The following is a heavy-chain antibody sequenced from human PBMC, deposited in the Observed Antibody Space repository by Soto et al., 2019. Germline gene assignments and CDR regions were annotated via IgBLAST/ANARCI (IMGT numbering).Heavy chain of an antibody. Sequence: EVQLVESGGGLVQPGGSLRLSCAASGFTLSDHYVDWVRQAPGKGLEWVGRSRNKANRYTTEYATSVKGRFTISRDDSKNSLYLQMTSLKTEDTAVYFCSREFGDDYFDLWGRGTLVTVSS. CDR2: SRNKANRYTT. J-gene: IGHJ2*01. D-gene: IGHD3-16*01. CDR3: SREFGDDYFDL. V-gene: IGHV3-72*01. CDR1: GFTLSDHY.